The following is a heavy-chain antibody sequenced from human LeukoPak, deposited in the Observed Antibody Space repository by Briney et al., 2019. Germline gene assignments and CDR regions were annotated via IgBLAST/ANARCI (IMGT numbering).Heavy chain of an antibody. Sequence: SETLSLTCTVSGGSISSGGYYWSWIRQPPGKGLEWIGYIYLSGSTYYNPSLKSRVTISVDTSKNQFSLKLSSVTAADTAVYYCAGTPGFIAYFDYWGQGTLVTVSS. CDR1: GGSISSGGYY. D-gene: IGHD2-15*01. V-gene: IGHV4-30-2*01. J-gene: IGHJ4*02. CDR3: AGTPGFIAYFDY. CDR2: IYLSGST.